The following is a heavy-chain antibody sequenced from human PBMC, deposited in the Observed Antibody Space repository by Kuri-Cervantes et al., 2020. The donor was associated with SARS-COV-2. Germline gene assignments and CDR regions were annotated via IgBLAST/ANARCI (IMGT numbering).Heavy chain of an antibody. J-gene: IGHJ4*02. CDR2: IYYSGST. CDR3: ARVGDRTSTKFDY. V-gene: IGHV4-39*07. Sequence: GSLRLSCTVSGGSISSSSYYWGWIRQPPGKGLEWIGSIYYSGSTYYNPSLKSRVTISVDTSKIQFSLKLSSVTAADTAAYYCARVGDRTSTKFDYWGQGTLVTVSS. D-gene: IGHD4-17*01. CDR1: GGSISSSSYY.